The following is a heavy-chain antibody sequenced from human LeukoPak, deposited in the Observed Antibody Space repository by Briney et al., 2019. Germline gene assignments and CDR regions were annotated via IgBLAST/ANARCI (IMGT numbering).Heavy chain of an antibody. CDR2: ISGSGGST. CDR1: GFIFSSYA. Sequence: QPGGSLRLSCAVSGFIFSSYAMSWVRRAPGKGLEWVSAISGSGGSTYYADSVKGRFTISRDNSKNTLYLQMNSLRAEDTAVYYCAKDRTSWSPQYYFDYWGQGTLVTVSS. D-gene: IGHD2-2*01. CDR3: AKDRTSWSPQYYFDY. V-gene: IGHV3-23*01. J-gene: IGHJ4*02.